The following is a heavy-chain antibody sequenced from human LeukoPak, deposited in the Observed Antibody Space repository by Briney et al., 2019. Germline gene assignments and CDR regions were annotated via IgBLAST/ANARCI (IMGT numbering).Heavy chain of an antibody. J-gene: IGHJ6*03. CDR3: AREGGSYGDYSWGYYYYYMDV. CDR2: ISTYNGNT. D-gene: IGHD4-17*01. V-gene: IGHV1-18*01. CDR1: GYTLTNYG. Sequence: ASVKVSCKASGYTLTNYGVTWVRQAPGQGLEWMGWISTYNGNTNYAQKVQGRVTMTTDTSTSTAYMELRSLRSDDTAVYYCAREGGSYGDYSWGYYYYYMDVWGKGTTVTVSS.